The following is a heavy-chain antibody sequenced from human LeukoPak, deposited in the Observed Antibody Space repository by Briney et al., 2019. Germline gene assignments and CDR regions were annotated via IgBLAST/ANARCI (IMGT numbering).Heavy chain of an antibody. Sequence: GGSLRLSCVVSGFAFSNFAMSWVRQAPGKGPEWVAVISGDGKTTVCADSVKGRFTFSKDNSKNTMYLQMSSLRAEDTAVYYCAKVMQWSNRGFDYWGQGALVIVSS. J-gene: IGHJ4*02. V-gene: IGHV3-23*01. CDR2: ISGDGKTT. CDR1: GFAFSNFA. D-gene: IGHD6-19*01. CDR3: AKVMQWSNRGFDY.